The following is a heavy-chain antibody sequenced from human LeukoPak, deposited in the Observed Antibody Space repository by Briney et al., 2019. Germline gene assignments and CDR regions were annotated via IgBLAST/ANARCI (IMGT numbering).Heavy chain of an antibody. D-gene: IGHD2-2*01. CDR1: GYTFTSYY. CDR2: VSYDGSNK. V-gene: IGHV3-30*18. Sequence: SCKASGYTFTSYYMHWVRQAPGKGLEWVAVVSYDGSNKYYADSVKGRFTISRDNSKNTPYLQMSSLRAEDTAVYYCAKDWASSTSRRNRGAFDIWGQGTMVTVSS. CDR3: AKDWASSTSRRNRGAFDI. J-gene: IGHJ3*02.